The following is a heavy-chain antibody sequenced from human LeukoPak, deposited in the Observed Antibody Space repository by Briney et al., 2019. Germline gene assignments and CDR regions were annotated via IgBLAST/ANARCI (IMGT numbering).Heavy chain of an antibody. CDR3: ARVVSARLIFGVVHDAFDI. J-gene: IGHJ3*02. D-gene: IGHD3-3*01. V-gene: IGHV3-53*01. CDR2: IYSGGKT. Sequence: GSLRLSCAASGFTVSSNYMSWVRQAPGKGLEWVSVIYSGGKTNYADSVKGRFTISRDNSKNTLYLQMNSLRAEDTAVYYCARVVSARLIFGVVHDAFDIWGQGTMVTVSS. CDR1: GFTVSSNY.